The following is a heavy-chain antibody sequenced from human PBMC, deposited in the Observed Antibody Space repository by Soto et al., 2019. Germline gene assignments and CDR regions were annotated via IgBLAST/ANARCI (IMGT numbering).Heavy chain of an antibody. V-gene: IGHV3-7*03. CDR1: GFTFSSDW. J-gene: IGHJ4*02. Sequence: EVQLVDSGGGLVQPGGSLRLACAASGFTFSSDWMTLVRQAPGKGLECVANIKQDGSDKYYVDSVKGRFTISRDNAKNSLYLQMNSLRVEDTAVYYCARQTRDPESWGQGTLVTVSS. CDR3: ARQTRDPES. D-gene: IGHD3-10*01. CDR2: IKQDGSDK.